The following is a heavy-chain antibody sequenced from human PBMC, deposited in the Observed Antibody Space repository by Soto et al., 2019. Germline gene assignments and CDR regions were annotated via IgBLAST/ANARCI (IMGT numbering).Heavy chain of an antibody. Sequence: QVKLVQSGAEVKKPGSSVKVSCKASGGTFSTYTISWVRQAPGQGLEWMGGIIPIFGTANYAQKFQGRVTITADVSTSIAYVELSSLRSEDTAVYYCAVLPTVVLFDYWGQGTLVTVSS. V-gene: IGHV1-69*12. CDR3: AVLPTVVLFDY. J-gene: IGHJ4*02. D-gene: IGHD4-17*01. CDR2: IIPIFGTA. CDR1: GGTFSTYT.